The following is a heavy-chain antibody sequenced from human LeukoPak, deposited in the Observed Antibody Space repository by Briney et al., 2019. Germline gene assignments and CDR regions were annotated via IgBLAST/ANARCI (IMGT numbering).Heavy chain of an antibody. CDR2: ISGSGGST. CDR1: GFTFSSYA. Sequence: GGSLRLSCAASGFTFSSYAMSWVRQAPGKGLEWVSAISGSGGSTYYADSVKGRFTISRDNSKNTLYLQMNSLRAEDTAVYYCAKGPPATVTTMGVSDYWGQGTLVTVSS. J-gene: IGHJ4*02. CDR3: AKGPPATVTTMGVSDY. V-gene: IGHV3-23*01. D-gene: IGHD4-17*01.